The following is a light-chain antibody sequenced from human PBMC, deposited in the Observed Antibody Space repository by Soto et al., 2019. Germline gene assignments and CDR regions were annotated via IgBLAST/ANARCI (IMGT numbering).Light chain of an antibody. V-gene: IGKV3D-15*01. CDR2: DAS. J-gene: IGKJ1*01. CDR1: QSISRT. Sequence: EIVLTQSPYTLSVSPGERATLSCRASQSISRTLAWYQQKSGQPPRLLIYDASTRATCFPARFSGSGSGTEFTLTISSLQSEDFAVYYCQQHNNWPPWTFGQGTKVDIK. CDR3: QQHNNWPPWT.